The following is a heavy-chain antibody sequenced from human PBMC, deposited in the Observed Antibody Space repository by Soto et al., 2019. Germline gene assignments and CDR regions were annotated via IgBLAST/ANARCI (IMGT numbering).Heavy chain of an antibody. CDR3: ARSRSHSSGWSDWFDP. Sequence: PGGSLRLSCAASGFMFSSYGMHWVRQAPGKGLEWVAVIWYDGNNKYFADSVKGRFTISRDNPKNTLYLQMNSLRAEDTAVYYCARSRSHSSGWSDWFDPWGHGTLVTVSS. J-gene: IGHJ5*02. CDR1: GFMFSSYG. CDR2: IWYDGNNK. V-gene: IGHV3-33*01. D-gene: IGHD6-19*01.